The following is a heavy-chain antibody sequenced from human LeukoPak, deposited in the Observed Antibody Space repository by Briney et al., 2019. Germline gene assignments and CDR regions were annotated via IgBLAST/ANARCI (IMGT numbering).Heavy chain of an antibody. CDR3: ARRKVRGVISNWFDP. V-gene: IGHV5-10-1*01. D-gene: IGHD3-10*01. Sequence: LGESLKISCKGSGYSFTSYWISWVRQMPGKGLEWMGRIDPSDSYTNYSPSFQGHVTISADKSISTAYLQWSSLKASDTAMYYCARRKVRGVISNWFDPWGQGTLVTVPS. J-gene: IGHJ5*02. CDR1: GYSFTSYW. CDR2: IDPSDSYT.